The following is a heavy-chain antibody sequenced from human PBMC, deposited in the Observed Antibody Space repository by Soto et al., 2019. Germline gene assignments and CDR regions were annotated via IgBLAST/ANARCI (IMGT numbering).Heavy chain of an antibody. CDR1: GFTFSSHA. CDR3: ARGFDFGSGFSDVYFDT. D-gene: IGHD3-3*01. V-gene: IGHV3-33*01. Sequence: QVQLVESGGGVGQPGRSLRLSCTASGFTFSSHAMHWVRQAPGRGLEWVAVIRYDGSEQKFADSVKGRFTISRDNSNNTVFLQMNSLRVEDTAVYYCARGFDFGSGFSDVYFDTWGQGTLVTVSS. CDR2: IRYDGSEQ. J-gene: IGHJ4*02.